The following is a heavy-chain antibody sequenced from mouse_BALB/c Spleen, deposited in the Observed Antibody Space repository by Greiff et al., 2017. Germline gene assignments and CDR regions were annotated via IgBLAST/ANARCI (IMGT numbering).Heavy chain of an antibody. CDR1: GYTFTEYI. CDR2: FYAGSGSI. D-gene: IGHD2-14*01. V-gene: IGHV1-62-2*01. CDR3: ARLAYYRYDDAMDY. Sequence: VQVVESGAELVKPGASVKLSCKASGYTFTEYIIHWVKQRSGQGLEWIGWFYAGSGSIKYNEKFKDKATLTADKSSSTVYMELSRLTSEDSAVYFCARLAYYRYDDAMDYWGQGTSVTVSS. J-gene: IGHJ4*01.